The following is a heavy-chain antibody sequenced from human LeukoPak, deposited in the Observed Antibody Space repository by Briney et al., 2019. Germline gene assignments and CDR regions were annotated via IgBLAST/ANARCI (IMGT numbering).Heavy chain of an antibody. CDR3: ARGGYSSSWYYFDY. J-gene: IGHJ4*01. V-gene: IGHV3-7*01. D-gene: IGHD6-13*01. CDR2: IKGDGSEK. Sequence: GGSLRLSCAASGFTFSSYWMTWVRQAPGKGLEWVGNIKGDGSEKYYVDSVKGRFTISRDNAKNSLYLQMNSLRAEDTAVYYCARGGYSSSWYYFDYWGQGTLVTVSS. CDR1: GFTFSSYW.